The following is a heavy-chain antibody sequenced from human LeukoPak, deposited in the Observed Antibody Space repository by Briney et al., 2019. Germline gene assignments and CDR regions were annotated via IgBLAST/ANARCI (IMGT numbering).Heavy chain of an antibody. CDR2: IHTSGST. Sequence: AETLSLTCIVSGAFISSYDRSWIRQPAGKGPEWIGRIHTSGSTRYNPSLKSRVTMSVDTSKNQFFLKLSSVTAADTAVYYCARDRRTDDTQDAYDIWGQGTTVTVSS. D-gene: IGHD3-16*01. CDR3: ARDRRTDDTQDAYDI. CDR1: GAFISSYD. V-gene: IGHV4-4*07. J-gene: IGHJ6*02.